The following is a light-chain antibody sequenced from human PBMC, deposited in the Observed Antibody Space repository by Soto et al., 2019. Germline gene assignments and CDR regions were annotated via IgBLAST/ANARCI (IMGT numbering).Light chain of an antibody. CDR2: GNN. Sequence: QSVLTQPPSVSGAPGQRVTISCTGSSSNIGSSYDVHWYQQLPGSAPNLIIYGNNNRPSGVPARFSGSKSGASASLAITGLQAEDEADYYCSSHTSINTLVFGGGTKLTVL. CDR1: SSNIGSSYD. CDR3: SSHTSINTLV. J-gene: IGLJ3*02. V-gene: IGLV1-40*01.